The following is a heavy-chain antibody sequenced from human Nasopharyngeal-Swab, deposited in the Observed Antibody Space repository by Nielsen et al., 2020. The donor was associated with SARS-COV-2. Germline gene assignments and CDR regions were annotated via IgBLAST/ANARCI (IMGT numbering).Heavy chain of an antibody. J-gene: IGHJ4*02. CDR1: GFSITTYG. Sequence: GGSLRLSCAASGFSITTYGMTWVRQAPGKGLEWVSGISELGSGIYHADSVRGRFSISRDTSKNTVYLQMNTVRAEDTGLYYCARGLTGHIVQWIPSPYWGQGTLVTVSS. D-gene: IGHD1-14*01. CDR2: ISELGSGI. V-gene: IGHV3-23*01. CDR3: ARGLTGHIVQWIPSPY.